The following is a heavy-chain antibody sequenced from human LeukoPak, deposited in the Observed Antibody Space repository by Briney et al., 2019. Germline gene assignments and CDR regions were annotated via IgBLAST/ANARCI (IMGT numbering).Heavy chain of an antibody. CDR1: GFTFSSYA. Sequence: GGSLRLSCAASGFTFSSYAMSWVRQAPGKGLEWVSAISGGGGSTYYADSVKGRFTISRDNSKNTLYLQMNSLRAEDTAVYYCAKAPRYSSSWNWFDPWGQGTLVTVSS. CDR3: AKAPRYSSSWNWFDP. D-gene: IGHD6-13*01. J-gene: IGHJ5*02. V-gene: IGHV3-23*01. CDR2: ISGGGGST.